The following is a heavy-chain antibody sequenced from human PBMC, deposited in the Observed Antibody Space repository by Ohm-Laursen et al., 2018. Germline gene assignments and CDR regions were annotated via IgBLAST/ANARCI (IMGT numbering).Heavy chain of an antibody. CDR1: GFTFSSYE. CDR2: ISWNSGSI. Sequence: SLRLSCSASGFTFSSYEMNWVRQAPGKGLEWVSGISWNSGSIGYADSVKGRFTISRDNAKNSLFLQMNSLRAEDTALYYCVSNLFDYWGQGTLVTVSS. J-gene: IGHJ4*02. CDR3: VSNLFDY. V-gene: IGHV3-9*01.